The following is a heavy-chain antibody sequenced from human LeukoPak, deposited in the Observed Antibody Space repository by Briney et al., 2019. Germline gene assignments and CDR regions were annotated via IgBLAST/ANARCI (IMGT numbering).Heavy chain of an antibody. CDR1: GYTFTNFA. CDR2: ISAGSGNT. J-gene: IGHJ4*02. CDR3: ARDYGYSLLFY. D-gene: IGHD5-18*01. V-gene: IGHV1-3*01. Sequence: ASVKVSCKASGYTFTNFAIHWVRQAPGQRLEWMGWISAGSGNTKYSQKLQGRVTITRDTSASTAYMELCSLRSEDTAVYYCARDYGYSLLFYWGQGTLVTVSS.